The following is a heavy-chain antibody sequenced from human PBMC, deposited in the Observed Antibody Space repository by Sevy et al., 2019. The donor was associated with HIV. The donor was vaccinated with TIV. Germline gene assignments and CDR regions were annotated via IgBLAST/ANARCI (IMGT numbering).Heavy chain of an antibody. CDR1: GFTFSSYG. J-gene: IGHJ6*02. Sequence: GGSLRLSCAASGFTFSSYGMHWVRQAPGKGLEWVAVISYDGDNKYYADSVKGRFTNSRDNSKNTLNLQMNSLGAEDTAVYYCAKAYSSSSGIKYGMDVWGQGTTVTVSS. D-gene: IGHD6-6*01. CDR3: AKAYSSSSGIKYGMDV. V-gene: IGHV3-30*18. CDR2: ISYDGDNK.